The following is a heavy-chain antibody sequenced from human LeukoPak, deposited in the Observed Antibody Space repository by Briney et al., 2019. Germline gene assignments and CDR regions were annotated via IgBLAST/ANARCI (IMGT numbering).Heavy chain of an antibody. J-gene: IGHJ5*02. CDR3: ARTRDMVRGVIDP. CDR1: GGSISSSSYY. Sequence: SETLSLTCTVSGGSISSSSYYWGWIRQPPGKGLEWIGSIYYSGSTYYNPSLKSRVTISVDTSKNQFSLKRSSVTAADTAVYYCARTRDMVRGVIDPWGQGTLVTVCS. CDR2: IYYSGST. V-gene: IGHV4-39*07. D-gene: IGHD3-10*01.